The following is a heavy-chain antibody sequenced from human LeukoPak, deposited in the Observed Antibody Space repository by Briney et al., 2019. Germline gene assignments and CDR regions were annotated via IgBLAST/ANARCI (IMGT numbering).Heavy chain of an antibody. Sequence: PGGSLRLSCAASGFTFSSYGMHWVRQAPGKGLEWVAFIRYDGSNKYYADSVKSRFTISRDNSKNTLYLQMNSLRAEDTAVYYCAKAPGVEWSSDYWGQGTLVTVSS. J-gene: IGHJ4*02. CDR3: AKAPGVEWSSDY. CDR2: IRYDGSNK. V-gene: IGHV3-30*02. D-gene: IGHD3-3*01. CDR1: GFTFSSYG.